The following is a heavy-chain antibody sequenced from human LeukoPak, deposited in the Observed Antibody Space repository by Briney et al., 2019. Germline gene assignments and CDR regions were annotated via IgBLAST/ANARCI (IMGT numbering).Heavy chain of an antibody. CDR1: GFTVSNTY. V-gene: IGHV3-66*01. J-gene: IGHJ2*01. CDR2: IFRGGST. Sequence: GGSPRLSCAASGFTVSNTYMSWVRQAPGKRLEWVSVIFRGGSTNYADSLKGRFTISRDNSKNTLYLQMNSLRVEDTAVYYCVGPSSSSNWYFDLWGRGTLVTVSS. D-gene: IGHD6-6*01. CDR3: VGPSSSSNWYFDL.